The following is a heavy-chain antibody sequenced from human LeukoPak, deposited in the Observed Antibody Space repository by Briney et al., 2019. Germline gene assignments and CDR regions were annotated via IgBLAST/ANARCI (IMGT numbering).Heavy chain of an antibody. D-gene: IGHD3-9*01. J-gene: IGHJ4*02. CDR2: INPNSGGT. CDR3: ARMAILRYFDWLLW. V-gene: IGHV1-2*02. Sequence: ASVKVSCKASGYTFTGYYMHWVRQAPGQGLEWMGWINPNSGGTNYAQKFQGRVTMTRDTPISTAYMELSRLRSDDTAVYYCARMAILRYFDWLLWWGQGTLVTVSS. CDR1: GYTFTGYY.